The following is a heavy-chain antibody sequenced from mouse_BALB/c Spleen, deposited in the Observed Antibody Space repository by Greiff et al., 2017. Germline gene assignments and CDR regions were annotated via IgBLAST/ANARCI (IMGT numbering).Heavy chain of an antibody. D-gene: IGHD2-14*01. CDR1: GYTFTDYN. CDR3: ARGDYRYDGYFDV. CDR2: IYPYNGGT. Sequence: VHVKQSGPELVKPGASVKISCKASGYTFTDYNMHWVKQSHGKSLEWIGYIYPYNGGTGYNQKFKSKATLTVDNSSSTAYMELRSLTSEDSAVYYCARGDYRYDGYFDVWGAGTTVTVSS. V-gene: IGHV1S29*02. J-gene: IGHJ1*01.